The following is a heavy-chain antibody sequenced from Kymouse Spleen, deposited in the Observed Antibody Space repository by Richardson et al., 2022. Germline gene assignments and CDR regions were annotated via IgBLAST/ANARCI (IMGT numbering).Heavy chain of an antibody. V-gene: IGHV3-15*01. CDR2: IKSKTDGGTT. CDR1: GFTFSNAW. D-gene: IGHD1-26*01. J-gene: IGHJ4*02. Sequence: EVQLVESGGGLVKPGGSLRLSCAASGFTFSNAWMSWVRQAPGKGLEWVGRIKSKTDGGTTDYAAPVKGRFTISRDDSKNTLYLQMNSLKTEDTAVYYCTTDREVGARFDYWGQGTLVTVSS. CDR3: TTDREVGARFDY.